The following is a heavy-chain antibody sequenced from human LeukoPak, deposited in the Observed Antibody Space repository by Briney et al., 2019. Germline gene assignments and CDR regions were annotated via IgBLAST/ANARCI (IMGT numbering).Heavy chain of an antibody. Sequence: GSLRLSCAASGFTVSNHWMSWVRQAPGKGLEWVATIKEDGRATYYLDSVKGRFTISRDNAKSSLLLQMNSLRAEDTAVYYCARDDRYSSSDYPAPDYWGQGTLVTVSS. CDR2: IKEDGRAT. V-gene: IGHV3-7*05. D-gene: IGHD3-22*01. J-gene: IGHJ4*02. CDR3: ARDDRYSSSDYPAPDY. CDR1: GFTVSNHW.